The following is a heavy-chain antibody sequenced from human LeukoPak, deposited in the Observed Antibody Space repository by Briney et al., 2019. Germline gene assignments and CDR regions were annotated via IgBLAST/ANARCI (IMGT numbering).Heavy chain of an antibody. D-gene: IGHD3-22*01. CDR2: INPNSGGT. J-gene: IGHJ4*02. CDR1: GYTFTGYY. V-gene: IGHV1-2*04. CDR3: ARDGYYDSSGGFDY. Sequence: ASVKVSCKASGYTFTGYYMHWVRQAPGQGLEWMGWINPNSGGTNYAQKFQGWVTMTRDTSISTAYMELSRPRSDDTAVYYCARDGYYDSSGGFDYWGQGTLVTVSS.